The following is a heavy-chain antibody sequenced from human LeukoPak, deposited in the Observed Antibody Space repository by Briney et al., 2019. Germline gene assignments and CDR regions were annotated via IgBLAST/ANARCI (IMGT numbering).Heavy chain of an antibody. CDR1: GYTFTGYY. V-gene: IGHV1-2*02. D-gene: IGHD3-10*01. J-gene: IGHJ5*02. CDR3: ARNDMVRGVIATERNWFDP. Sequence: ASVKVSCKASGYTFTGYYMHWVRQAPGQGLEWMGWINPNSGGTNYAQKFQGRVTVTRDTSISTAYMELSRLRSDDTAVYCCARNDMVRGVIATERNWFDPWGQGTLVTVSS. CDR2: INPNSGGT.